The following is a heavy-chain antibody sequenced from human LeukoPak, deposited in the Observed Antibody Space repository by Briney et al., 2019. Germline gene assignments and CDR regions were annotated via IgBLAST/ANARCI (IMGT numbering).Heavy chain of an antibody. D-gene: IGHD2-2*02. CDR3: ARAYTSWSFDY. CDR2: IYYSGNT. Sequence: PSETLSLTCTVSGVSITTYYWSWIRQPPGKGLEWIGSIYYSGNTNYNPSLKSRVTISVDTSKNQFSLKLSSVTAADTAVYYCARAYTSWSFDYWGQGTLVTVSS. V-gene: IGHV4-59*01. CDR1: GVSITTYY. J-gene: IGHJ4*02.